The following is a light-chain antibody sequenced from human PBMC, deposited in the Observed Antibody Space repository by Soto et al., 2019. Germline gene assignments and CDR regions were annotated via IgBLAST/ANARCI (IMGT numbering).Light chain of an antibody. V-gene: IGKV1-27*01. CDR2: AAS. CDR3: QKYNSAPET. Sequence: DIQMTQSPSSLSASVGDRVTITCRARQGISNYLAWYQQKPGKVPKLLIYAASTVQSGVPSRFSGSRSGTGLTLTISSLQPEDVATYYWQKYNSAPETFGQGTKVEIK. CDR1: QGISNY. J-gene: IGKJ1*01.